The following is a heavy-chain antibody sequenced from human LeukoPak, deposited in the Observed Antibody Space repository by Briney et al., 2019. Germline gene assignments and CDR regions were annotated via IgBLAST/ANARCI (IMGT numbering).Heavy chain of an antibody. J-gene: IGHJ4*02. D-gene: IGHD2-8*02. CDR3: ARATTGGKDPYFDY. CDR1: GFTFNNYA. CDR2: ISRNSGSL. Sequence: GGSLRLSCAASGFTFNNYAMHWVRQAPGKGLEWVSGISRNSGSLGYADSVKGRFTISRDNAKNSLFLQMDSLRAEDTAVYYCARATTGGKDPYFDYWGQGTLVTVSS. V-gene: IGHV3-9*01.